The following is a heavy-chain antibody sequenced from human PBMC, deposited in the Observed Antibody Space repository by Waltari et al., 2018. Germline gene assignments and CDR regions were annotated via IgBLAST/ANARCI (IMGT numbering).Heavy chain of an antibody. CDR1: GFTFDDYG. CDR3: ARDPIAVADNWYFDL. CDR2: INWNGGST. V-gene: IGHV3-20*01. D-gene: IGHD6-19*01. J-gene: IGHJ2*01. Sequence: EVQLVESGGGVVRPGGSLRLSCAASGFTFDDYGMSWVRQAPGKGLELVAGINWNGGSTGYADSGKGRFTISRDNAKNSRYLQMNSLRAEDTALYHCARDPIAVADNWYFDLWGRGTLVTVSS.